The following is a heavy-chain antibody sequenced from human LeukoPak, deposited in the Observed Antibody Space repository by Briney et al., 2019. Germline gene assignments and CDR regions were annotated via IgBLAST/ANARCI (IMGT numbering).Heavy chain of an antibody. CDR3: AKGKVNHLGALDY. CDR1: GFTFSSYA. Sequence: PAGGSLRLSCAASGFTFSSYAMTWVRQIPGKGLEWVSTISESGGGSYSGGGTYYGDSVKGRFIISKDGSTKTLFLQMDRLRADDTGIYYCAKGKVNHLGALDYWGQGALVTVSS. J-gene: IGHJ4*02. V-gene: IGHV3-23*01. D-gene: IGHD1-26*01. CDR2: ISESGGGSYSGGGT.